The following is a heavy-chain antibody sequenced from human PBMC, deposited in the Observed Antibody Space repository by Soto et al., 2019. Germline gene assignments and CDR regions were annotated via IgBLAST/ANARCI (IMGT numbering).Heavy chain of an antibody. J-gene: IGHJ5*01. V-gene: IGHV3-23*01. CDR2: IGGTGTDT. D-gene: IGHD1-20*01. Sequence: DVQLLESGGGLVQPGGSLTLSCAASRFTFSDFAMSWVRQAPGKGLEWVSSIGGTGTDTHYADSVKGRFTISRDNSRYTLYLQIDSLRDEDTAVYYCAKDAVPYNGKWDWFDSWGQGTLVIVSS. CDR3: AKDAVPYNGKWDWFDS. CDR1: RFTFSDFA.